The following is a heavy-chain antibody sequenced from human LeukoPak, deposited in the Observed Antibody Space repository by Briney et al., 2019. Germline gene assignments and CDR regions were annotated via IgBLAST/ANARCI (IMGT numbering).Heavy chain of an antibody. CDR2: ISSHNGHT. V-gene: IGHV1-18*01. CDR1: AYTFTSNA. Sequence: ASVKVSCKASAYTFTSNAISWGRQTPGQGLEWMGWISSHNGHTNYAEKFQDRVTMTTDTSTSTGYMELRSLRFDDTAVYYCARDKNPWYSSGWYFVHTLDIWGQGTMVTVSS. D-gene: IGHD6-19*01. J-gene: IGHJ3*02. CDR3: ARDKNPWYSSGWYFVHTLDI.